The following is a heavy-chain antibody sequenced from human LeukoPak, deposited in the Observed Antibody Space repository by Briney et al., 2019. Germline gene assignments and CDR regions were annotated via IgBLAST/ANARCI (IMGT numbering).Heavy chain of an antibody. J-gene: IGHJ5*02. Sequence: ASVKVSCKASGYTFIGYYVHWVRQAPGQGLEWMGWISAYNGNTNYAQKLQGRVTMTTDTSTSTAYMELRSLRSDDTAVYYCAREKGASYWTNGVCYSNWFDPWGQGTLVTVSS. CDR3: AREKGASYWTNGVCYSNWFDP. CDR1: GYTFIGYY. D-gene: IGHD2-8*01. V-gene: IGHV1-18*04. CDR2: ISAYNGNT.